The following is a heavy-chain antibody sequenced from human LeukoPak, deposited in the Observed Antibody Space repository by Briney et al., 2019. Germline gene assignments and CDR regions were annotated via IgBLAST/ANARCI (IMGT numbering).Heavy chain of an antibody. Sequence: GASVNLSCNSSGYLFTFCYNIWARGPPRQGLELMGWIGVYNGDTNYAQEFQGRVTITTDTSTSTAYMYLQSQRSDDTAVYYCTRHHCPGDNCPSLDYWGQGTLVTVSS. D-gene: IGHD2-8*02. J-gene: IGHJ4*02. CDR2: IGVYNGDT. V-gene: IGHV1-18*04. CDR3: TRHHCPGDNCPSLDY. CDR1: GYLFTFCY.